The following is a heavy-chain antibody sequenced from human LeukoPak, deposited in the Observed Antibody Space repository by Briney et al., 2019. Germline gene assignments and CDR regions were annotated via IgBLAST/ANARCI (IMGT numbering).Heavy chain of an antibody. V-gene: IGHV4-4*07. CDR2: IYTSGST. Sequence: SETLSLTCTVSGGSISSYYWSWIRQPAGKGLEWIGRIYTSGSTNYNPSLKSRVTMSVDTSKNQFSLKLSSVTAADTAVYYCARDALKRSSGYWDYWGQGTLVTVSS. D-gene: IGHD3-22*01. CDR1: GGSISSYY. CDR3: ARDALKRSSGYWDY. J-gene: IGHJ4*02.